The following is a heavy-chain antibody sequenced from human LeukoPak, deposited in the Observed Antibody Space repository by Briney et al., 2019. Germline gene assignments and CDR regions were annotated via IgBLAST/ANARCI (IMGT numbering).Heavy chain of an antibody. CDR1: GVSISSSGYY. CDR3: ARLKYNSGGAFDI. D-gene: IGHD1-1*01. V-gene: IGHV4-39*07. J-gene: IGHJ3*02. Sequence: SETLSLTCTVSGVSISSSGYYWGWIRQPPGKGLEWIGILYHSGSTYYNPSLKSRVTISVDTSKNQFSLKLSSVTAADTAVYYCARLKYNSGGAFDIWGQGTMVTVSS. CDR2: LYHSGST.